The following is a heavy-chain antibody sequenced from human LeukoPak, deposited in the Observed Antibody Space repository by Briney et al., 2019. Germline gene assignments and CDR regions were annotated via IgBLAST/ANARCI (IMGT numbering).Heavy chain of an antibody. Sequence: GGSLILSCAASGFTFSSYGMHWVRQAPGKGLEWVAVISHDGSNKYYADSVKGRFTISRDNSKNTLYLQMNSLRAEDTAVYYCAEENYYDSSAYPDNWGQGALVTVSS. CDR3: AEENYYDSSAYPDN. J-gene: IGHJ4*02. V-gene: IGHV3-30*18. CDR1: GFTFSSYG. D-gene: IGHD3-22*01. CDR2: ISHDGSNK.